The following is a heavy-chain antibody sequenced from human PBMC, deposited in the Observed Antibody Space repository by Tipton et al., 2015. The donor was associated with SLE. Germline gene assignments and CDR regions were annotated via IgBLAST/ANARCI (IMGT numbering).Heavy chain of an antibody. J-gene: IGHJ4*02. CDR2: VRYDGSNK. Sequence: SGFTFSSYGMHWVRQAPGKGLEWVAFVRYDGSNKYYADSVKGRFTISRDNSKNTLYLQMNSLRAEDTAVYYCAKDSGSYYDGYFDYWGQGTLVTVSS. CDR1: GFTFSSYG. V-gene: IGHV3-30*02. CDR3: AKDSGSYYDGYFDY. D-gene: IGHD1-26*01.